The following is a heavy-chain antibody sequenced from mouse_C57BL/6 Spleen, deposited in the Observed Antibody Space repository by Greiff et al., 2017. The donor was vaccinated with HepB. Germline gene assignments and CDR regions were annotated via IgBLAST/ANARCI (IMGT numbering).Heavy chain of an antibody. D-gene: IGHD1-1*01. CDR1: GYTFTSYG. V-gene: IGHV1-81*01. CDR3: ARYYWDYGSSYGLYFDV. CDR2: IYPRSGNT. Sequence: VQLQQSGAELARPGASVKLSCKASGYTFTSYGISWVKQRTGQGLEWIGEIYPRSGNTYYNEKFKGKATLTADKSSSTAYMELRSLTSEDSAVYFCARYYWDYGSSYGLYFDVWGTGTTVTVSS. J-gene: IGHJ1*03.